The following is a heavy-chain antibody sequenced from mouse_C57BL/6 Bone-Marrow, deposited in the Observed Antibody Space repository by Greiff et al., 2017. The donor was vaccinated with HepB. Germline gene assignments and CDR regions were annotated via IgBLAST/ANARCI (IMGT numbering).Heavy chain of an antibody. CDR1: GYSITSGYY. CDR2: ISYDGSN. D-gene: IGHD1-1*01. V-gene: IGHV3-6*01. J-gene: IGHJ3*01. Sequence: VQLQQSGPGLVKPSQSLSLTCSVTGYSITSGYYWNWIRQFPGNKLEWMGYISYDGSNNYNPSLKNRISITRDTSKNQFFLKLNSVTTEDTATYYCARVGENYYGSSAWFAYWGQGTLVTVSA. CDR3: ARVGENYYGSSAWFAY.